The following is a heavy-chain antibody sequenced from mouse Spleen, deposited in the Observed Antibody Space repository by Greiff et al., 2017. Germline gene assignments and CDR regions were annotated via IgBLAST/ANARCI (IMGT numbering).Heavy chain of an antibody. D-gene: IGHD1-1*01. Sequence: LVESGAELVRPGASVKLSCKALGYTFTDYDMHWVKQTPVHGLEWIGAIHPGSGGTAYNQKFKGKATLTADKSSSTAYMELSSLTSEDSAVYYCTRALDCSSSLFAYWGQGTLVTVSA. CDR2: IHPGSGGT. CDR1: GYTFTDYD. V-gene: IGHV1-15*01. CDR3: TRALDCSSSLFAY. J-gene: IGHJ3*01.